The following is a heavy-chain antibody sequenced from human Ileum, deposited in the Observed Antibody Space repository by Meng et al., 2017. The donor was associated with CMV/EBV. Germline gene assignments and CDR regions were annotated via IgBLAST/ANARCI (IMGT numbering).Heavy chain of an antibody. V-gene: IGHV1-18*01. J-gene: IGHJ4*02. D-gene: IGHD3-22*01. CDR1: GYPFTSYG. Sequence: SGYPFTSYGISWVRQAPGQELESMGWISAYNGTTNYAQKLQGRVTMTTDTSTSTAYMELRSLRSDDTAVYYCARDHDYYDSSGYSSAYWGQGTLVTVSS. CDR2: ISAYNGTT. CDR3: ARDHDYYDSSGYSSAY.